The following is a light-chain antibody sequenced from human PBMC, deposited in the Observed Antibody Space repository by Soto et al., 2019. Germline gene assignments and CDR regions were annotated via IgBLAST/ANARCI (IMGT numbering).Light chain of an antibody. CDR3: VAWDDNLGSRV. CDR1: RSNIGSAI. CDR2: MNI. Sequence: QSVLNQAPSLSGTPGQTVTITCIGRRSNIGSAIVQWYQQLQGTAHKHLIYMNIQRPSWAPYRFSGSKSGTSASLVITGLRPEDEADYYCVAWDDNLGSRVFGGGTKLTVL. V-gene: IGLV1-47*01. J-gene: IGLJ3*02.